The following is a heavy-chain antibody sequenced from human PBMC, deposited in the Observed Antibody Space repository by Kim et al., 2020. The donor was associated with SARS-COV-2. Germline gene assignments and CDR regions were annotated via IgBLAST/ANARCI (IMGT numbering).Heavy chain of an antibody. CDR3: ARDLADSSGRDY. Sequence: NYNPSLKSRVTISVDKSKNQFSLKLSSVTAADTAVYYCARDLADSSGRDYWGQGTLVTVSS. D-gene: IGHD6-19*01. J-gene: IGHJ4*02. V-gene: IGHV4-4*02.